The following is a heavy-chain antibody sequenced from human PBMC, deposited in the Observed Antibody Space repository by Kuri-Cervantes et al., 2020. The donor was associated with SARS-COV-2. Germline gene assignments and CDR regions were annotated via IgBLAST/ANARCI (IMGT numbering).Heavy chain of an antibody. CDR1: GFTFSSYE. Sequence: GESLKISCAASGFTFSSYEMNWVRQAPGKGLEWVSYISSSGSTIYYADSVKGRFTISRDNAKNSLYLQMNSLRAEDTAVYYCARDYGDPRNYGMDVWGQGTTVTVSS. CDR3: ARDYGDPRNYGMDV. D-gene: IGHD4-17*01. J-gene: IGHJ6*02. CDR2: ISSSGSTI. V-gene: IGHV3-48*03.